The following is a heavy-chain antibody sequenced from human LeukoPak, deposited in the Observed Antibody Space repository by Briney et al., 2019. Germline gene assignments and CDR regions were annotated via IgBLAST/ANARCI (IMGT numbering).Heavy chain of an antibody. J-gene: IGHJ4*02. V-gene: IGHV4-59*08. CDR2: IYYSGST. CDR3: ARGLTMVRGVVTYDY. Sequence: PSETLSLTCTVSGGSISSYYWSWIRQPPGKGLEWIGYIYYSGSTNYNPSLKSGVTISVDTSKNQFSLKLSSVTAADRAVYYCARGLTMVRGVVTYDYWGQGTLVTVSS. CDR1: GGSISSYY. D-gene: IGHD3-10*01.